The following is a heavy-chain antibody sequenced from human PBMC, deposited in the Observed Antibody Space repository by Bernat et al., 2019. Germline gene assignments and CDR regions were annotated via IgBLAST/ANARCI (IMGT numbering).Heavy chain of an antibody. J-gene: IGHJ3*02. CDR1: GGSISSGGYS. V-gene: IGHV4-30-2*01. CDR2: IYHSGST. CDR3: AGTTVTMATLRAYAFDI. Sequence: QLQLQESGSGLVKPSQTLSLTCAVSGGSISSGGYSWSWIRQPPGKGLEWIGYIYHSGSTYYNPSLKSRVTISVVRSKNQFSLKLSSVTAADTAVYYCAGTTVTMATLRAYAFDIWGQGTMVTVSS. D-gene: IGHD4-17*01.